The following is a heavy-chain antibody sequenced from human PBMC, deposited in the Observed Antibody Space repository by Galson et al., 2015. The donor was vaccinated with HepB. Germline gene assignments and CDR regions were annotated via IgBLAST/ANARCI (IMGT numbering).Heavy chain of an antibody. J-gene: IGHJ4*02. Sequence: SVKVSCKASGYTFTSYYMHWVRQAPGQGLEWMGIINPSGGSTSYAQKFQGRVTMTRDTSTSTVYMELSSLRSEDTAVYYCARGGSPYDFWSGQGGDYWGQGTLVTVSS. CDR1: GYTFTSYY. V-gene: IGHV1-46*03. CDR2: INPSGGST. CDR3: ARGGSPYDFWSGQGGDY. D-gene: IGHD3-3*01.